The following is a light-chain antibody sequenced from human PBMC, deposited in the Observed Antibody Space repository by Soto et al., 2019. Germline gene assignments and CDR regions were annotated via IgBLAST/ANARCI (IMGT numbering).Light chain of an antibody. J-gene: IGLJ3*02. CDR1: SSNIGSNT. CDR2: SNN. Sequence: QSVLTQPPSASGTPGQRVTISCSGSSSNIGSNTVNWYQQLPGTAPKLLIYSNNQRPSGVPDRFSGSKSGTSASLAISGLQSEDEADYYCAARDDSLNGYWVFGGGTKVTVL. V-gene: IGLV1-44*01. CDR3: AARDDSLNGYWV.